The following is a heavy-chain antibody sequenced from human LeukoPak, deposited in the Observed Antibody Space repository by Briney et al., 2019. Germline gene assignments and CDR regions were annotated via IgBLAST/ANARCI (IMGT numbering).Heavy chain of an antibody. Sequence: SETLSLTCTVSGGSISSYYWSWIRQPARKGLEWIGRIYTSGSTNYNPSLKSRLTMSVDTSKHQFSLKLSSVTAADTAVYYCARDIVVVVAAINWFDPWGQGTLVTVSS. V-gene: IGHV4-4*07. D-gene: IGHD2-15*01. CDR1: GGSISSYY. CDR3: ARDIVVVVAAINWFDP. CDR2: IYTSGST. J-gene: IGHJ5*02.